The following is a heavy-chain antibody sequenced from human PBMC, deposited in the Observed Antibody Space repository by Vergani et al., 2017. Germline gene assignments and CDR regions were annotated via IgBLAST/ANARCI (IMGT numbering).Heavy chain of an antibody. D-gene: IGHD3-3*01. Sequence: QVHLVESGGGVVQPGRSLTLSCVASGFSFRGHGMHWVRQAPGKGLEWVAVISNDGGNKYYADSVKGRFTIYKDNTVDMLSLQMNSLRPDDTAVYYCVRGGRVNHGDFWSRLGHWGQGTRVIVSS. CDR3: VRGGRVNHGDFWSRLGH. CDR2: ISNDGGNK. CDR1: GFSFRGHG. V-gene: IGHV3-30*03. J-gene: IGHJ5*02.